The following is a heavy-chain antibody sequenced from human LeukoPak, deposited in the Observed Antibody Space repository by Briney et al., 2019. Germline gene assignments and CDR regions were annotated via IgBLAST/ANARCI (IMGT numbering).Heavy chain of an antibody. CDR3: ARGRGYSQSNWVDP. V-gene: IGHV3-21*04. CDR2: ISSISNHI. D-gene: IGHD5-18*01. Sequence: PGGSLRLSCAASGITFSRYSMNWVRQAPGKGLEWVSFISSISNHIYYADSVKGRFTISRDNSKNTLYLQMNSLRAEDTAVYYCARGRGYSQSNWVDPWGQGTMVTVSA. J-gene: IGHJ5*02. CDR1: GITFSRYS.